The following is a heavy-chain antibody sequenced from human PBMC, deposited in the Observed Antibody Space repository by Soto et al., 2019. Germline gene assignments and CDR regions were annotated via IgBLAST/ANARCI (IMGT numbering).Heavy chain of an antibody. CDR3: AKGKYNWNYYYGMDV. CDR2: ISWDGGST. D-gene: IGHD1-20*01. J-gene: IGHJ6*02. V-gene: IGHV3-43*01. Sequence: GGSLRLSCAASGFTFDDYTMHWVRQTPGKGLEWVSLISWDGGSTYYADSVKGRFTISRDNSKNSLYLQMNSLRTEDTALYYCAKGKYNWNYYYGMDVWGQGTTVTVSS. CDR1: GFTFDDYT.